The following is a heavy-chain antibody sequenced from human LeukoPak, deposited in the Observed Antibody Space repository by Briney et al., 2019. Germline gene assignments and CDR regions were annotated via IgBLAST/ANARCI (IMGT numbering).Heavy chain of an antibody. D-gene: IGHD3-10*01. CDR2: IYPGDSHT. CDR3: ARGRRGAGAFFDY. Sequence: GESLKISCKGSGYSFTSYWIGWVRQMPGKGLERMGIIYPGDSHTRYSPSFQGLVTISADKSISTAYLQWSSLKASDTAMYYCARGRRGAGAFFDYWGQGTLVTVSS. CDR1: GYSFTSYW. J-gene: IGHJ4*02. V-gene: IGHV5-51*01.